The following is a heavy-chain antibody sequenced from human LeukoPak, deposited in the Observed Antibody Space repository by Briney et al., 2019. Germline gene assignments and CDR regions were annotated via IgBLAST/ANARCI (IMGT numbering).Heavy chain of an antibody. D-gene: IGHD6-19*01. CDR3: ARGLDSSGWYGWYFDL. V-gene: IGHV6-1*01. J-gene: IGHJ2*01. CDR2: TYYMSKWYN. CDR1: GDSVSSNSAA. Sequence: SQTLSLTCAISGDSVSSNSAAWNWIRQSPSRGLEWLGRTYYMSKWYNDYAVSVKSRITINPDTSKNQFSLQLNSVTPEDTAVYYCARGLDSSGWYGWYFDLWGRGTLVTVSS.